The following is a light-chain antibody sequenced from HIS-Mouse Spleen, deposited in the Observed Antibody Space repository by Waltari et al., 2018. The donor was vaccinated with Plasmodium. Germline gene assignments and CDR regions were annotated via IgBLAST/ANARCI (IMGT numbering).Light chain of an antibody. Sequence: AIRMTQSPSPLSASTGDRVTITCRASPGISSYLAWYQQKPGKAPNRLMYAASTLQIGVASRFSGSRAWTDYTLTISCLQSEDFVTYYCQQYYNYTYTFGQGTKLEIK. J-gene: IGKJ2*01. CDR2: AAS. CDR1: PGISSY. V-gene: IGKV1-8*01. CDR3: QQYYNYTYT.